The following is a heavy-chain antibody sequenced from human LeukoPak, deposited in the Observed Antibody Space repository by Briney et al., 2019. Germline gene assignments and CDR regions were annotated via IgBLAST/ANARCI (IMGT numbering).Heavy chain of an antibody. Sequence: SETLSLTCTVSGGSISSSSYYWGWIRQPPGKGLEWIGSIYYSGSTYYNPSLKRRVTISVDTSKNQFSLKLSSVTAADTAVYYCARLDIAAAGTLYDAFDIWGQGTMVTVSS. CDR1: GGSISSSSYY. CDR2: IYYSGST. V-gene: IGHV4-39*01. D-gene: IGHD6-13*01. J-gene: IGHJ3*02. CDR3: ARLDIAAAGTLYDAFDI.